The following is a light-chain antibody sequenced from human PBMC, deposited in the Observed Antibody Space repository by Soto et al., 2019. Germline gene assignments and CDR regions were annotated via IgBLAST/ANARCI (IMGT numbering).Light chain of an antibody. V-gene: IGKV1-5*03. CDR1: QSISNW. Sequence: DIQMTQSPSTLSASVGDRVTISCRASQSISNWLAWYQQKPGKAPKLLIYKASSLESGVPSRFSGSGSGTEFTLTISSLQPDDFATYYCQEYKTYSCTFGQGTKVDIK. J-gene: IGKJ2*02. CDR3: QEYKTYSCT. CDR2: KAS.